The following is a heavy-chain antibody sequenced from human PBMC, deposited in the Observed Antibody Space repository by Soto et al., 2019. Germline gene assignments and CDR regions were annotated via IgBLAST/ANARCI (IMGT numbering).Heavy chain of an antibody. CDR2: ISGSGGST. J-gene: IGHJ4*02. CDR1: GFTFSGYA. CDR3: AKATYYDFWSGSGPFDY. D-gene: IGHD3-3*01. Sequence: LRLSCAGSGFTFSGYAMSWVRQAPGRGLEWVSAISGSGGSTFYADSVKGRFTISRDNSKDTMYLQMHSLRAEDTAVYYCAKATYYDFWSGSGPFDYWGLGALVTVSS. V-gene: IGHV3-23*01.